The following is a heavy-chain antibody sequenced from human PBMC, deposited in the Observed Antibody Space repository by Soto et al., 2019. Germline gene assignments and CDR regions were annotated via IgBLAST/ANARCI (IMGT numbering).Heavy chain of an antibody. V-gene: IGHV3-30*18. J-gene: IGHJ6*02. D-gene: IGHD3-16*01. CDR2: ISYDGSNK. Sequence: PGGSLRLACAASGFTFSSYGMHWVRQAPGKGLEWVAVISYDGSNKYYADSVKGRFTISRDNSKNTLYLQMNSLRAEDTAVYYCAKTVGGYRGSSYYYGMDVWGQGTTVTVSS. CDR3: AKTVGGYRGSSYYYGMDV. CDR1: GFTFSSYG.